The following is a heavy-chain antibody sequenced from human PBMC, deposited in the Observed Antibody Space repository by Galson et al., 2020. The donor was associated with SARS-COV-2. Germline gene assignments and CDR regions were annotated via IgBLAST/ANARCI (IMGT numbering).Heavy chain of an antibody. CDR3: AREGGSGIIAAPTDY. D-gene: IGHD6-6*01. Sequence: GESLKLSCAASGFTFSDCAMHWVRQAPGKGLEWVAVIWYDGSNKYYADSVKGRFTISRDNSKNTLYLQMNSLRAEDTATYYCAREGGSGIIAAPTDYWGQGTLVTVSS. V-gene: IGHV3-33*01. CDR2: IWYDGSNK. J-gene: IGHJ4*02. CDR1: GFTFSDCA.